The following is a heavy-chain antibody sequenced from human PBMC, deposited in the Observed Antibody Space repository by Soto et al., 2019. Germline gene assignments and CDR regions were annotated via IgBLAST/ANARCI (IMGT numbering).Heavy chain of an antibody. J-gene: IGHJ3*02. CDR1: GYSISSGYY. CDR2: IYCSGST. Sequence: SETLSLTCTVSGYSISSGYYWGWIRQPPGKGLEWIGSIYCSGSTYYNPSLKSRVTISVDTSKNLFSLKLSSVTAADTAVYYCARDRGYSSSWYDAFDIWGQGTMVTVSS. V-gene: IGHV4-38-2*02. CDR3: ARDRGYSSSWYDAFDI. D-gene: IGHD6-13*01.